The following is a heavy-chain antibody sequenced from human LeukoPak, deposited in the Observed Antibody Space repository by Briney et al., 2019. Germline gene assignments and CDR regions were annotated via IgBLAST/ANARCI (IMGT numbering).Heavy chain of an antibody. CDR2: INHSGST. CDR1: GGSFSGYY. CDR3: ARGHDFWSAKRYWFDP. Sequence: SETLSLTCAVYGGSFSGYYWSWIRQPPGKGLEWIGEINHSGSTNYNPSLKSRVTISVDTSKNQFSLKLSSVTAADTAVYYCARGHDFWSAKRYWFDPWGQGTLVTVSS. J-gene: IGHJ5*02. D-gene: IGHD3-3*01. V-gene: IGHV4-34*01.